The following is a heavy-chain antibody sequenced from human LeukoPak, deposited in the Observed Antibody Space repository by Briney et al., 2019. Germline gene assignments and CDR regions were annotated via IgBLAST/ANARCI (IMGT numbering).Heavy chain of an antibody. Sequence: SQTLSLTCGISGDSVSSNNAIWNWIRQSPSRGLEWLGRTYYKSKWYNDYAVSVNSRITINADTSKNQFSLHLNSVTTEDTAVYYCARVKSGRGAFDIRGQGTMVTVSS. V-gene: IGHV6-1*01. CDR1: GDSVSSNNAI. J-gene: IGHJ3*02. CDR2: TYYKSKWYN. CDR3: ARVKSGRGAFDI. D-gene: IGHD1-26*01.